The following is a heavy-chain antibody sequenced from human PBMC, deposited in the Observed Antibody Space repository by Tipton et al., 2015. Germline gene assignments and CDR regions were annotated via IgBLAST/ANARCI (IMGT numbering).Heavy chain of an antibody. Sequence: TLSLTCTVSGDSIHKYYLTWIRQPPGRGLEWIGYIYHSASSNYNPSLKSRVTISLDTSKNQVSLKLSSVTAADTAVYYCARELRRFLEWDRESRYWYFDLWGRGTLVTVSA. J-gene: IGHJ2*01. D-gene: IGHD3-3*01. V-gene: IGHV4-59*01. CDR2: IYHSASS. CDR3: ARELRRFLEWDRESRYWYFDL. CDR1: GDSIHKYY.